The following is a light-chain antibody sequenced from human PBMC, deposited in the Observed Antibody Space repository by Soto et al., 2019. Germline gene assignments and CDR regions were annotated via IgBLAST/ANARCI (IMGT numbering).Light chain of an antibody. CDR1: SSDVGGYNY. J-gene: IGLJ2*01. V-gene: IGLV2-14*01. CDR2: DVS. CDR3: SSYTSRRVV. Sequence: QSALTQPASVSGSPGQSITISCTGTSSDVGGYNYVSWYQQHPGKAPKLMIYDVSNRPSGVSNRFSGSKSVNTASLTISGLQGEDEADYYCSSYTSRRVVFGGGTKLTVL.